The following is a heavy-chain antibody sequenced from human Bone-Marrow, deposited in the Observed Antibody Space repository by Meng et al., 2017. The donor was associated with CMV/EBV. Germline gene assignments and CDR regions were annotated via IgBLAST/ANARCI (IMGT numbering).Heavy chain of an antibody. CDR3: ARANSSGWYGWFDP. CDR1: GYTFTGHY. CDR2: INPNSGDSDT. D-gene: IGHD6-19*01. V-gene: IGHV5-51*01. Sequence: VQLVQSGAEVKKPGASGKVSGKASGYTFTGHYMHWVRQAPGQGLEWMGWINPNSGDSDTRYSPSFQGQVTISADKSISTAYLQWSSLKASDTAMYYCARANSSGWYGWFDPWGQGTLVTVSS. J-gene: IGHJ5*02.